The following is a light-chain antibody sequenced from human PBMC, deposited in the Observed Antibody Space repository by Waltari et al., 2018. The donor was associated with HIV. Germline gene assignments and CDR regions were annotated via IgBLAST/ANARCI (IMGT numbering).Light chain of an antibody. Sequence: QSVLTQPPSVSGAPGQRVTISGTGSSSNIGAGYHVHWYQQLPGTAPKLLIYGNSNRPSGVPDRFSGSKSGTSASLAITGLQAEDEADYHCQSHDSSLSGYVFGTGTKVTVL. CDR2: GNS. CDR3: QSHDSSLSGYV. J-gene: IGLJ1*01. CDR1: SSNIGAGYH. V-gene: IGLV1-40*01.